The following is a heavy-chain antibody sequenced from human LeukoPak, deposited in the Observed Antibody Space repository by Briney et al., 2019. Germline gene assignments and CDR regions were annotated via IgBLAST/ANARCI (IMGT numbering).Heavy chain of an antibody. V-gene: IGHV4-39*01. CDR2: IYYSGST. D-gene: IGHD5-12*01. J-gene: IGHJ4*02. CDR3: ASLRYVAQPHFDY. Sequence: PSETLSLTCTVSGGSISSSSYYWGWIRQPPGKGLEWIGSIYYSGSTYYNPSLKSRVTISVDTSKNQSSLKLSSVTAADTAVYYCASLRYVAQPHFDYWGQGTLVTVSS. CDR1: GGSISSSSYY.